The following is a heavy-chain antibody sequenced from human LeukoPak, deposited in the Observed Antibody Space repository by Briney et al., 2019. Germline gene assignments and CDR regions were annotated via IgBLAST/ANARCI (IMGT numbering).Heavy chain of an antibody. J-gene: IGHJ4*02. CDR3: ARSIIGTRSKFDY. V-gene: IGHV4-59*08. CDR1: GGSISTYY. Sequence: SETLSLTCTVSGGSISTYYWSWIRQPLGKGLEWIGYISYSGSTHYNPSLKSRVTISLDTSKNQFALKLSSVTAADTAVYYCARSIIGTRSKFDYWGQGTLVTVSS. CDR2: ISYSGST. D-gene: IGHD1/OR15-1a*01.